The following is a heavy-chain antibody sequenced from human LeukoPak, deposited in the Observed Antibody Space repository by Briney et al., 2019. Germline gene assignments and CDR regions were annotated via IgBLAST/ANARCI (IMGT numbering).Heavy chain of an antibody. Sequence: SETLSLACTVSGGSISSYYWSWIRQPPGKGLEWIGYIYHSGSTNYNPSLKSRVTISVDTSKNQISLKLSSVTAADTAVYYCTRDTYGGDYWGQGTLVTVSS. CDR2: IYHSGST. CDR1: GGSISSYY. J-gene: IGHJ4*02. CDR3: TRDTYGGDY. D-gene: IGHD4-23*01. V-gene: IGHV4-59*01.